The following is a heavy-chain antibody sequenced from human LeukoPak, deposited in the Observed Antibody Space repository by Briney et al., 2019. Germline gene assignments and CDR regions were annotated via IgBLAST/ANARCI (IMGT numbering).Heavy chain of an antibody. CDR1: GGSISSYY. J-gene: IGHJ6*03. Sequence: SETLSLTCTVPGGSISSYYWSWIRQPPGKGLEWLAQTYHSESTNYNSSLKSRVSISLDTSKNQFSLKLSSVTAADTAAYYCARGRRIVVVLGATRTHRDYYMDVWGKGTTVTVSS. D-gene: IGHD2-15*01. CDR3: ARGRRIVVVLGATRTHRDYYMDV. V-gene: IGHV4-59*12. CDR2: TYHSEST.